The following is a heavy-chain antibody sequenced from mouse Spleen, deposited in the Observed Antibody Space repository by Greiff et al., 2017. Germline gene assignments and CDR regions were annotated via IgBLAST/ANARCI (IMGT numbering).Heavy chain of an antibody. V-gene: IGHV2-9*02. Sequence: VQRVESGPGLVAPSQSLSITCTVSGFSLTSYGVHWVRQPPGKGLEWLGVIWAGGSTNYNSALMSRLSISKDNSKSQVFLKMNSLQTDDTAMYYCARGYYYGSSYDYFDYWGQGTTLTVSS. D-gene: IGHD1-1*01. CDR2: IWAGGST. CDR3: ARGYYYGSSYDYFDY. J-gene: IGHJ2*01. CDR1: GFSLTSYG.